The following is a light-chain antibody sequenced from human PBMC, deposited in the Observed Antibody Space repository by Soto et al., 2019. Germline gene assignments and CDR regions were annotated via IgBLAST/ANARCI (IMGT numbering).Light chain of an antibody. Sequence: DIVMTQSPDSLAVSLCERATMNCKCSRSVLYKSNNKNHLAWYQQKPGKPPQLIIYRASTRESGVPERFSGSGSGTDFTLTISSLEAEDVAFYWCQQYFDVPFTFGGGTKVDIK. CDR2: RAS. CDR3: QQYFDVPFT. V-gene: IGKV4-1*01. J-gene: IGKJ4*01. CDR1: RSVLYKSNNKNH.